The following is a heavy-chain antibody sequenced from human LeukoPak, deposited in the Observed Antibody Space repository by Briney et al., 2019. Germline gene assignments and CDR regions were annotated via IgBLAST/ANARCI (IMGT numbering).Heavy chain of an antibody. CDR2: INNSGGT. V-gene: IGHV4-4*08. CDR3: ASQMSGTSVSY. CDR1: GGSITRYY. J-gene: IGHJ4*02. Sequence: SETLSPTCTVSGGSITRYYWSWIRQPPGKGLEWIGYINNSGGTSYSPSLKSRVTISLDTSKNQFSLKLNSVTTTDTAVYYCASQMSGTSVSYWGQGTLVTVSS. D-gene: IGHD2-2*01.